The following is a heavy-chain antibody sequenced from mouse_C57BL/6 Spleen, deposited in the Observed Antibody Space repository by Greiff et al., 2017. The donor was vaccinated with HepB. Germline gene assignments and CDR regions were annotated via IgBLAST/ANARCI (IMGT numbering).Heavy chain of an antibody. V-gene: IGHV1-61*01. D-gene: IGHD4-1*01. CDR3: ASGNWDRGHFDY. J-gene: IGHJ2*01. CDR2: IYPSDSET. CDR1: GYTFTSYW. Sequence: QVQLQQPGAELVRPGSSVKLSCKASGYTFTSYWMDWVKQRPGQGLEWIGNIYPSDSETHYNQKFKDKATLTVDKSSSTAYMQLSSLTSEDSAVYYWASGNWDRGHFDYWGQGTTLTVSS.